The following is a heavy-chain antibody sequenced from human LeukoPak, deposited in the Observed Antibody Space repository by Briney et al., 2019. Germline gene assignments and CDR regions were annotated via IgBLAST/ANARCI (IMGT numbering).Heavy chain of an antibody. V-gene: IGHV3-48*01. CDR2: ISSSSSTI. D-gene: IGHD7-27*01. CDR1: GFTFSSYS. CDR3: ARVANWGLDAFDI. Sequence: GGSLRLSCAASGFTFSSYSMDWVRQAPGKGLEWVSYISSSSSTIYYADSVKGRFTISRDNAKNSLYLQMNSLRAEDTAVYYCARVANWGLDAFDIWGQGTMVTVSS. J-gene: IGHJ3*02.